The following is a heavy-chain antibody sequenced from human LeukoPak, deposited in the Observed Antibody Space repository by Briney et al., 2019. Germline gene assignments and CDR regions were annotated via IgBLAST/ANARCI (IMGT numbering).Heavy chain of an antibody. J-gene: IGHJ4*02. V-gene: IGHV3-7*03. CDR3: ARLLWSTAPSGMDY. CDR2: IKQDASEI. Sequence: VQPGGSLRLSCAASGFTFSNYWMSWVRQAPGKGLEWVANIKQDASEIYYVGSVKGRFIISRDNAKDSLFLQMNSLRAEDTAVYYCARLLWSTAPSGMDYWGQGTLVTVSS. D-gene: IGHD3-10*01. CDR1: GFTFSNYW.